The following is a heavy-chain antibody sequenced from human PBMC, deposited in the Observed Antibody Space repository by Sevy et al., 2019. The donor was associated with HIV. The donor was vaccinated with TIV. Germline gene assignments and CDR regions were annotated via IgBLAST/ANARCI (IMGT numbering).Heavy chain of an antibody. V-gene: IGHV3-74*01. Sequence: GGSLRLSCEASGFTFSSYWMHWVRQSPGKGLVWVSRIRSDGSPTNYADSVKGRFTISRDNAKNTLYLQMNSLRAEDTALYYCARGYSYDYGMDVWGQGTTVTVSS. CDR2: IRSDGSPT. CDR3: ARGYSYDYGMDV. D-gene: IGHD5-18*01. CDR1: GFTFSSYW. J-gene: IGHJ6*02.